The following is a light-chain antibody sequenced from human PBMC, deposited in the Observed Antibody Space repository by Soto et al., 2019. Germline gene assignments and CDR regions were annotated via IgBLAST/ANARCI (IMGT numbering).Light chain of an antibody. J-gene: IGLJ2*01. CDR3: QTWGTGMV. CDR1: SGHSSYA. V-gene: IGLV4-69*01. Sequence: QLVLTQSPSASASLGASVKLTCTLSSGHSSYAIAWHQQQPEKGPRYLMKLNSDGSHSKGDGIPDRFSGSSSGAERYLTISSLQSEDAADYYCQTWGTGMVFGGGTKLTVL. CDR2: LNSDGSH.